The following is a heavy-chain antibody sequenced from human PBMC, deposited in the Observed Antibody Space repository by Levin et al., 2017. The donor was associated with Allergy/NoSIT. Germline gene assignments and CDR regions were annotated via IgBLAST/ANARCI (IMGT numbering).Heavy chain of an antibody. Sequence: GASVKVSCKVSGYTLTELSMHWVRQAPGKGLEWMGGFDPEDGETIYAQKFQGRVTMTEDTSTDTAYMELSSLRSEDTAVYYCATGLEFTVTSGNDYWGQGTLVTVSS. CDR2: FDPEDGET. V-gene: IGHV1-24*01. D-gene: IGHD4-17*01. CDR3: ATGLEFTVTSGNDY. CDR1: GYTLTELS. J-gene: IGHJ4*02.